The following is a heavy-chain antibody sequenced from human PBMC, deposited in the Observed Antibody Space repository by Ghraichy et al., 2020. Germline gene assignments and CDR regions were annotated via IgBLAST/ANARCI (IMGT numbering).Heavy chain of an antibody. CDR3: ARGGGAGTPVLYGMDV. Sequence: GSLRLSCAASGVTFSSNSMNWVRQAPGKGLEWVSSISSSSRYIYYADSVKGRFTISRDNAMKSLHLQMNSLRAEDTAVYYCARGGGAGTPVLYGMDVWGQGTTVTVSS. V-gene: IGHV3-21*01. J-gene: IGHJ6*02. D-gene: IGHD6-19*01. CDR1: GVTFSSNS. CDR2: ISSSSRYI.